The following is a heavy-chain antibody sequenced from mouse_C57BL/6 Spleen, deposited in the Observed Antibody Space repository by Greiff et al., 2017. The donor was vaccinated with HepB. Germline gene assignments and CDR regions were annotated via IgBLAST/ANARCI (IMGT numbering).Heavy chain of an antibody. J-gene: IGHJ4*01. V-gene: IGHV1-7*01. CDR2: INPSSGYT. D-gene: IGHD1-1*01. CDR3: ARWDTTVGYAMDY. Sequence: QVQLQQSGAELAKPGASVKLSCKASGYTFTSYWMHWVKQRPGQGLEWIGYINPSSGYTKYNQKFKDQATLTADKSSSTAYMQRSSLTYEDSAVYYCARWDTTVGYAMDYWGQGTSVTVSS. CDR1: GYTFTSYW.